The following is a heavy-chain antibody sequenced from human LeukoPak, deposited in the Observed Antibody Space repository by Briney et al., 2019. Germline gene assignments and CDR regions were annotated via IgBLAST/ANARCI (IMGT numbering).Heavy chain of an antibody. CDR3: ARDYEIY. J-gene: IGHJ4*02. D-gene: IGHD5-12*01. V-gene: IGHV3-21*01. CDR1: GFTFSSYS. Sequence: PGGSLRLSCAASGFTFSSYSMNWVRQAPGKGLEWVSSISSSSSYIYYGDSVKGRFTITRDNAKDSLYLQMNSLRAEGTAVYYCARDYEIYWGQGTLVTVSS. CDR2: ISSSSSYI.